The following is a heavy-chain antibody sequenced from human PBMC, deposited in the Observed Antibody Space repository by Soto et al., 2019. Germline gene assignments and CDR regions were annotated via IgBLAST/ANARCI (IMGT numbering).Heavy chain of an antibody. Sequence: SETLSLTCAVYGGSFSGYYWSWIRQPPGKGLEWIGEINHSGSTNYNPSLKSRVTISVDTSKNQFSLKLSSVTAADTAVYYCARGYGRTFDYWGQGTLVTVSS. CDR1: GGSFSGYY. J-gene: IGHJ4*02. D-gene: IGHD3-10*01. CDR3: ARGYGRTFDY. CDR2: INHSGST. V-gene: IGHV4-34*01.